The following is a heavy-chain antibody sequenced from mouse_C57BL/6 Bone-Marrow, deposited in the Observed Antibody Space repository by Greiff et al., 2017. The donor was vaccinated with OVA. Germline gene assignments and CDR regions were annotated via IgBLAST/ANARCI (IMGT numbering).Heavy chain of an antibody. V-gene: IGHV5-4*01. D-gene: IGHD4-1*01. Sequence: EVQGVESGGGLVKPGGSLKLSCAASGFTFSSYAMSWVRQTPEKRLEWVATISDGGSYTYYPDNVKGRFTISRDNAKNNLYLQMSHLKSEDTAMYYCARLGRAWFAYWGQGTLVTVSA. CDR2: ISDGGSYT. J-gene: IGHJ3*01. CDR3: ARLGRAWFAY. CDR1: GFTFSSYA.